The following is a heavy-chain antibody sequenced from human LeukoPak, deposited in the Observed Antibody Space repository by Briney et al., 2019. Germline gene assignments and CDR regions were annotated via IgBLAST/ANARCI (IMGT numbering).Heavy chain of an antibody. V-gene: IGHV1-2*02. J-gene: IGHJ4*02. CDR3: ARAKRLPLDY. CDR1: GYSFTVYY. CDR2: IDPNSGVT. D-gene: IGHD1-1*01. Sequence: ASVKVSCKASGYSFTVYYIHWVRQAPGQGLEWLGWIDPNSGVTNYAQRFQGRVAMTRDTSISTAYMELSRLRSDDSAVYYCARAKRLPLDYWGQGTLVTVSS.